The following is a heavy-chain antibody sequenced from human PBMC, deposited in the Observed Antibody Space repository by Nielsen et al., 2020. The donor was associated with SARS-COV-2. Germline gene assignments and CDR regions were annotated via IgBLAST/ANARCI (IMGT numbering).Heavy chain of an antibody. J-gene: IGHJ6*02. CDR1: GYTLTELS. D-gene: IGHD1-1*01. CDR3: ASRNVGYYYYGMDV. CDR2: FDPEDGET. V-gene: IGHV1-24*01. Sequence: ASVKVSCKVSGYTLTELSMHWVRQAPGKGLEWMGGFDPEDGETIYAQKFQGRVTMTEDTSTDTAYMELSSLRSEDTAVHYCASRNVGYYYYGMDVWGQGTTVTVSS.